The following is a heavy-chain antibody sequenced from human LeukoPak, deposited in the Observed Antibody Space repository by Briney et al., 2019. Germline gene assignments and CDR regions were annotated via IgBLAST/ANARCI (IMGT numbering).Heavy chain of an antibody. CDR1: GYTFTGYY. D-gene: IGHD3-16*02. CDR3: ARDSYTYRYEHKGFDP. Sequence: ASVKVSCKASGYTFTGYYMHWVRQAPGQGLEWMGWINPSSGGTNYAQKFQGRVTMTRDTSISTAYMELSRLRSDDTAVYYCARDSYTYRYEHKGFDPWGQGTLVTVSS. J-gene: IGHJ5*02. CDR2: INPSSGGT. V-gene: IGHV1-2*02.